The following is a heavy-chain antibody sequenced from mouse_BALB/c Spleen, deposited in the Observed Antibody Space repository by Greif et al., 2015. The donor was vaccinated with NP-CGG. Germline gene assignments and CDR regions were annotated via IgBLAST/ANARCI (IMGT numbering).Heavy chain of an antibody. D-gene: IGHD2-4*01. J-gene: IGHJ4*01. CDR3: TRAGLRRGYAMDY. CDR1: GYTFTSYW. Sequence: LQQSGSELVRPGASVKLSCKASGYTFTSYWMHWVKQRPGQGLEWIGNIYPGSGSTNYDEKFKSKATLTVDTSSSTAYMQLSSLTSEDSAVYYCTRAGLRRGYAMDYWGQGTSVTVSS. V-gene: IGHV1S22*01. CDR2: IYPGSGST.